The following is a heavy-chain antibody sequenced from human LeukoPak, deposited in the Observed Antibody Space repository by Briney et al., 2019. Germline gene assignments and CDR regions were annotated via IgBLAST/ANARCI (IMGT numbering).Heavy chain of an antibody. V-gene: IGHV3-53*01. D-gene: IGHD4-11*01. J-gene: IGHJ4*02. CDR1: GFTVSTNF. Sequence: GGSLRLSCVVSGFTVSTNFMSWVRQAPGERLEWVSVIYSGGSTYYADSVRGRFTISRDNSKNTLYLQMNSLRAEDTAVYYCARTRVDTTTFDYFDYWGQGTLVTVSS. CDR3: ARTRVDTTTFDYFDY. CDR2: IYSGGST.